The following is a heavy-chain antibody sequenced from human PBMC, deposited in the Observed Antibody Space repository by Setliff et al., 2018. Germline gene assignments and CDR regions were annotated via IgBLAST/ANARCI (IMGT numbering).Heavy chain of an antibody. CDR2: INHSGST. CDR1: GGSFSGYY. Sequence: PSETLSLTCAVYGGSFSGYYWSWIRQPPGKGLEWIGEINHSGSTNYNPSLKSRVTISVDTSTNQFSLKLSSVIAADTAVYYCARDLTYYEFWSGYYSPRAFEIWGQGTMVTVSS. CDR3: ARDLTYYEFWSGYYSPRAFEI. D-gene: IGHD3-3*01. V-gene: IGHV4-34*01. J-gene: IGHJ3*02.